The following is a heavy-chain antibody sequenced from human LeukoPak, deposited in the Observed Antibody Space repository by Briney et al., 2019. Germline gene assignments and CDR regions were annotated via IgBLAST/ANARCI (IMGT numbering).Heavy chain of an antibody. D-gene: IGHD2-15*01. CDR1: GFTFSSYG. V-gene: IGHV3-NL1*01. CDR3: AKSGRYCSGSSCYQEASLDY. CDR2: IYRGGSI. Sequence: GGSLRLSCAASGFTFSSYGMHWARQAPGKGLECVSVIYRGGSIYYADSVKGRFTISRDNSKNTLYLHMNSLRVEDTAVYYCAKSGRYCSGSSCYQEASLDYWGQGTLVTVSS. J-gene: IGHJ4*02.